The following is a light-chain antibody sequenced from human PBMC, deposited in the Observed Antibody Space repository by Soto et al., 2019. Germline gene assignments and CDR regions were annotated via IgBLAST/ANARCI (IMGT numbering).Light chain of an antibody. CDR1: QSVSSY. Sequence: EIVLTQSPAPLSLSPGERATLSCRASQSVSSYLAWYQQKPGQAPRLLIYDASNRATGIPDRFSGSGSGTAFTLTISSLEREDFAVYYCQQRSNWPPAFGQGTKLEI. CDR3: QQRSNWPPA. CDR2: DAS. J-gene: IGKJ2*01. V-gene: IGKV3-11*01.